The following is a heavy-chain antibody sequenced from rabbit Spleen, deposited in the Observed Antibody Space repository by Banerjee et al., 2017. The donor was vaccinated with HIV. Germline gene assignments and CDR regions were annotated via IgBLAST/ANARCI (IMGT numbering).Heavy chain of an antibody. J-gene: IGHJ6*01. CDR2: IYAGSSDSI. D-gene: IGHD8-1*01. Sequence: QEQLVESGGGLVQPGGSLKLSCKASGFDLNNYGVSWVRQAPGKGLEWIASIYAGSSDSIYSATWAKGRFTISKTSSTTVTLQMTSLTVADTATYFCARDAGTSFSTYGMDLWGPGTLVTVS. CDR1: GFDLNNYG. V-gene: IGHV1S45*01. CDR3: ARDAGTSFSTYGMDL.